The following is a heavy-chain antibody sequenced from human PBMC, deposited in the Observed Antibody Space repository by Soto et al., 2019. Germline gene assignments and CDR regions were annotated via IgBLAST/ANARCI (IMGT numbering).Heavy chain of an antibody. Sequence: SETLSLTCTVSGGSISSYYWSWIRQPPGRGLDWIGYIYYSGSTNYNPSLKSRVTISVDTSKNQFSLKLSSVTAADTAVYYCARRRRDNYYDYDMDVWGKGTTVTVSS. CDR2: IYYSGST. CDR1: GGSISSYY. V-gene: IGHV4-59*08. CDR3: ARRRRDNYYDYDMDV. J-gene: IGHJ6*03. D-gene: IGHD2-15*01.